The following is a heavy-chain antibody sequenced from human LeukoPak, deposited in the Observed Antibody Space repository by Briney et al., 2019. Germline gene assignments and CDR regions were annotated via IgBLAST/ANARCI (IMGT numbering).Heavy chain of an antibody. J-gene: IGHJ5*02. CDR1: GGSISSSSYY. CDR3: AGSRVWANSSWYYWFDP. V-gene: IGHV4-39*07. D-gene: IGHD3-22*01. CDR2: INHSGGT. Sequence: SETLSLTCTVSGGSISSSSYYWGWIRQPPGKGLEWIAEINHSGGTNYNPSLKSRVTISVDTSNNQFSLKLSSVTAADTAVYYCAGSRVWANSSWYYWFDPWGQGTLVTVSS.